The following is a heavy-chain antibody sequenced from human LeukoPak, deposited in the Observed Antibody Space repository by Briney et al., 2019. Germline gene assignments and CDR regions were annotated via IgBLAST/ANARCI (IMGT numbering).Heavy chain of an antibody. V-gene: IGHV5-51*01. J-gene: IGHJ6*02. Sequence: GESLKISCKGSGYSFTTYWIGWVRQTPGKGLEWMGIIYPGDSDTKYSPSFQGQVTISADKSVSTAYLHWSSLKASDTAMYYCARSYDFWSGSYYYHMDVWGQGTTVIVSS. CDR1: GYSFTTYW. D-gene: IGHD3-3*01. CDR3: ARSYDFWSGSYYYHMDV. CDR2: IYPGDSDT.